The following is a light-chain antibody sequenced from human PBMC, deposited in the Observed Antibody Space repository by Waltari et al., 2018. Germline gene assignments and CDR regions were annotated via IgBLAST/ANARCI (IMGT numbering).Light chain of an antibody. Sequence: EIVLTQSPATLSLSPGERATLSCRASQSISTYLTWYQQKPGQAPRLLIYAASTRATAIPARFSGSGFGTDFTLTISSLEPEDSAVYYCQQRNIWPPLFTFGQGTQLEIK. CDR3: QQRNIWPPLFT. CDR1: QSISTY. CDR2: AAS. V-gene: IGKV3-11*01. J-gene: IGKJ2*01.